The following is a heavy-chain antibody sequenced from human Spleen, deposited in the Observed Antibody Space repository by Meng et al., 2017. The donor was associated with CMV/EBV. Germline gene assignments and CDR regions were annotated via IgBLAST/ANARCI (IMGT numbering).Heavy chain of an antibody. CDR2: ISWNGGSI. CDR3: VKDMKMGWGGWFAFFDH. D-gene: IGHD2-15*01. V-gene: IGHV3-9*01. Sequence: SLKISCAASGFTFDHYAIHWVRQAPGKGLEWVSGISWNGGSITYADSVRGRFTLSRDDTKNALHLRMNSLRPEDTALYYCVKDMKMGWGGWFAFFDHWGQGTPVTVSS. J-gene: IGHJ4*02. CDR1: GFTFDHYA.